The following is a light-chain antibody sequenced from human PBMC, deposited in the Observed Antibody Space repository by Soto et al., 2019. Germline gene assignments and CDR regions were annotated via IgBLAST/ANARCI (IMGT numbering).Light chain of an antibody. CDR1: QSISSW. Sequence: DIQMTQSPSTLSASVGDRVTLTCRASQSISSWLAWYQQKPGKAPKLLIYDASSLESGVPSRFSGSGSGTAFTLTSSSLQPDDFATYYCQQYKSYLWTFGQGTKVEIK. CDR2: DAS. J-gene: IGKJ1*01. CDR3: QQYKSYLWT. V-gene: IGKV1-5*01.